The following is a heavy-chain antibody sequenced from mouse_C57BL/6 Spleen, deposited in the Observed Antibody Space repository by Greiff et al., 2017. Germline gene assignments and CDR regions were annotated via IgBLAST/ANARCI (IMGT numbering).Heavy chain of an antibody. CDR3: AREGDWNYFDY. CDR2: ISYSGST. V-gene: IGHV3-1*01. CDR1: GYSITSGYD. J-gene: IGHJ2*01. D-gene: IGHD4-1*01. Sequence: EVQRVESGPGMVKPSQSLSLTCTVTGYSITSGYDWHWIRHFPGNKLEWMGYISYSGSTNYNPSLKSRISITHDTSKNHFFLKLNSVTTEDTATYYCAREGDWNYFDYWGQGTTLTVSS.